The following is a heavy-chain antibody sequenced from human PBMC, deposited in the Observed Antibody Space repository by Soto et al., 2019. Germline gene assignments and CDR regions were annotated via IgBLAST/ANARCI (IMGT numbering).Heavy chain of an antibody. CDR2: IIPIFGTA. V-gene: IGHV1-69*12. CDR3: ARPIQSYCDSSGQSAWFDP. CDR1: GGTFSSYA. D-gene: IGHD3-22*01. Sequence: QVQLVQSGAEVKKPGSSVKVSCKASGGTFSSYAISWVRQAPGQGLEWMGGIIPIFGTANYAQKFQGRVTLTAEEXXSXAXXELSSRRSEDTAVYYCARPIQSYCDSSGQSAWFDPWGQGTLVTVSS. J-gene: IGHJ5*02.